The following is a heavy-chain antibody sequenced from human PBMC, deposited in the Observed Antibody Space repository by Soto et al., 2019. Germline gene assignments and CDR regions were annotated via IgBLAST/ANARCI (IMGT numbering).Heavy chain of an antibody. Sequence: QVQLVQSGAAVKKPGASVKVSCKASGYTFTGYYMHWVRQAPGQGLEWMGWINPNSGGTNYAQKFQGWRTMTRDTSISTAYMELSRLRSDDTAVYYCARSRSGSYAWFDPWGQGTLVTVSS. J-gene: IGHJ5*02. CDR2: INPNSGGT. CDR1: GYTFTGYY. D-gene: IGHD3-10*01. V-gene: IGHV1-2*04. CDR3: ARSRSGSYAWFDP.